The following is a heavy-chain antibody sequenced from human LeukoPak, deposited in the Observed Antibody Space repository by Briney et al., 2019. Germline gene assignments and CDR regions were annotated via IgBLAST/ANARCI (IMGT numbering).Heavy chain of an antibody. CDR2: IIPILGIA. D-gene: IGHD1-26*01. Sequence: ASVKVSCKASGGTFSSYAISWVRQAPGQGLEWMGRIIPILGIANYAQKFQGRVTITADKSASTAYMELSSLRSEDTAVYYCARVRAGATTSGAFDFWGQGTMVTVSS. J-gene: IGHJ3*01. CDR1: GGTFSSYA. CDR3: ARVRAGATTSGAFDF. V-gene: IGHV1-69*04.